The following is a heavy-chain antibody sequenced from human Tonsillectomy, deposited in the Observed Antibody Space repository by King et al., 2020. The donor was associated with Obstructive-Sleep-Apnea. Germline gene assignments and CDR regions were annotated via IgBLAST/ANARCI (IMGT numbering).Heavy chain of an antibody. Sequence: VQLVESGGGLVQPGGSLRLSCTASGFTFRNYAMSWVRQAPGKGLEWVSGISYSGDSTYYADYVKGRFTVSRDNSKNTLYLEMNSLRAEDSAIYYCANLPVVVPAATGPGYNYYGMDVWGQGTTVTVSS. CDR3: ANLPVVVPAATGPGYNYYGMDV. V-gene: IGHV3-23*04. D-gene: IGHD2-2*01. J-gene: IGHJ6*02. CDR1: GFTFRNYA. CDR2: ISYSGDST.